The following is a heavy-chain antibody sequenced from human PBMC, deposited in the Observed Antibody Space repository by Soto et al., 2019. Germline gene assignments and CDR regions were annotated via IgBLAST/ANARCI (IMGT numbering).Heavy chain of an antibody. CDR1: GFTFSSYG. D-gene: IGHD2-21*01. V-gene: IGHV3-33*01. CDR2: IWYNGSNK. J-gene: IGHJ6*02. CDR3: ARQLGVPYSGYAMDV. Sequence: ESVGGVVQPGRSLRLSCAASGFTFSSYGMLWVRQAPGKGLEWVAVIWYNGSNKYYGESVKGRFTISRDNSKNTLYLEMNSLRAEDTAVYYCARQLGVPYSGYAMDVWGQGTTVTVSS.